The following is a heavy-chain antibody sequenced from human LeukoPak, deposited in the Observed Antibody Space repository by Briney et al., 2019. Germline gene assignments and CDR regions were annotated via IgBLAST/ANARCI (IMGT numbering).Heavy chain of an antibody. J-gene: IGHJ6*03. V-gene: IGHV3-23*01. CDR3: AKGDQVSYFYYMDV. CDR2: INGGTQTS. Sequence: GGSLRLSCAASGFTVSVYGMSWVRQVPGKGLEWISVINGGTQTSYYADSVNGRFTISRDNSKNTLYLQMNSLGAEDTAVYYCAKGDQVSYFYYMDVWGKGTTVTVSS. CDR1: GFTVSVYG.